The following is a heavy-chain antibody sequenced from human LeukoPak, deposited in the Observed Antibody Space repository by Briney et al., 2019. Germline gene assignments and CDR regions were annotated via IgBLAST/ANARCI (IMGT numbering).Heavy chain of an antibody. D-gene: IGHD1-20*01. CDR1: GFSLSTSGMC. J-gene: IGHJ4*02. Sequence: ESGPALVKPTQTLTLTCTFSGFSLSTSGMCVSWIRQPPGKALEWLARIDWDDDKYYSTSLKTRLTISKDTSKNQVVLTMTNMDPVDTATYYCARMGYNWNDPHFDYWGQGTLVTVSS. CDR2: IDWDDDK. V-gene: IGHV2-70*11. CDR3: ARMGYNWNDPHFDY.